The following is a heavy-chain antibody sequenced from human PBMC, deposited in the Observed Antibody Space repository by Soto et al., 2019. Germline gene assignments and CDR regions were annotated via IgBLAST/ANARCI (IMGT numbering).Heavy chain of an antibody. J-gene: IGHJ4*02. CDR3: ARLGGSYAVPHFDY. CDR2: IYYSGTTT. Sequence: SETLSLTCVVSGASLSSYYWTWIRQPPGKGLEWMGYIYYSGTTTNYNPSLKSRVTLSVDTSKNQFSLKLSSVTAADTAVYYCARLGGSYAVPHFDYWGQGTLVTVSS. D-gene: IGHD1-26*01. V-gene: IGHV4-59*08. CDR1: GASLSSYY.